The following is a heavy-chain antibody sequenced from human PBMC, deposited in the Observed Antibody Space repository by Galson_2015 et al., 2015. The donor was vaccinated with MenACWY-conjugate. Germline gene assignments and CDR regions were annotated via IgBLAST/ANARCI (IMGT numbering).Heavy chain of an antibody. J-gene: IGHJ4*02. D-gene: IGHD5-18*01. Sequence: SLRLSCAASGFTFSSYGMHWVRQAPGKGLEWVAVISYDGSNKYYADSVKGRFTISRDNSKNTLYLQMNSLRAEDTAVYYCARDFGLWRDPSNFDYWGQGTLVTVSS. CDR3: ARDFGLWRDPSNFDY. CDR2: ISYDGSNK. V-gene: IGHV3-30*03. CDR1: GFTFSSYG.